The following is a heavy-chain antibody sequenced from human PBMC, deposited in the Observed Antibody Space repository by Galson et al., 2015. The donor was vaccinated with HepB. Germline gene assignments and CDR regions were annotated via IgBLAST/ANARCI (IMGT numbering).Heavy chain of an antibody. V-gene: IGHV1-18*04. CDR3: ARQRYSTSFLGDY. J-gene: IGHJ4*02. Sequence: SVKVSCKASGYMFGSYGLSWVRQAPGQGLEWMGWISVFNGNTNYAQEFQDRVTMTTDTSTTTAYMELRSLRSDDTAVYYCARQRYSTSFLGDYWGQGTLVTVSS. D-gene: IGHD2-2*01. CDR2: ISVFNGNT. CDR1: GYMFGSYG.